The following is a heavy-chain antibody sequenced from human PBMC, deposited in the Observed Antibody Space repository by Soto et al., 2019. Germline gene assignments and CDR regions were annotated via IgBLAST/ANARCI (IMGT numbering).Heavy chain of an antibody. CDR3: TRDPYGGSRYYFDS. CDR2: IWYDGSNK. Sequence: QVQLVESGGGVVQPGKSLRLSCAASGFSFSNYAMHWVRQAPGKGLEWVAVIWYDGSNKYYADSVKGRFTISKDNSHTTVYLQMNSLRAEDTAVYYCTRDPYGGSRYYFDSGGQGTLVTVSS. D-gene: IGHD1-26*01. CDR1: GFSFSNYA. V-gene: IGHV3-33*01. J-gene: IGHJ4*02.